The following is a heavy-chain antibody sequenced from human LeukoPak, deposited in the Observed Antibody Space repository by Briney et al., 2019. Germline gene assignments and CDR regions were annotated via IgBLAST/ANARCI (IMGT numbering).Heavy chain of an antibody. CDR1: GFTFSSYG. CDR2: ISYDGSNK. V-gene: IGHV3-30*18. D-gene: IGHD3-22*01. CDR3: AKDRIVNYYDSSGYLDY. Sequence: GGSLRLSCAASGFTFSSYGMHWIRQAPGKGLEWVAVISYDGSNKYYADSVKGRFTISRDNSKNTLYLQMNSLRAEDTAVYYCAKDRIVNYYDSSGYLDYWGQGTLVTVSS. J-gene: IGHJ4*02.